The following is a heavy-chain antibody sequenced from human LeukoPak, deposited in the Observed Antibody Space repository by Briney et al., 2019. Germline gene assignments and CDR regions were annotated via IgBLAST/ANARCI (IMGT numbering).Heavy chain of an antibody. J-gene: IGHJ4*02. D-gene: IGHD6-13*01. CDR3: ARHSRGPAAGPAFDH. CDR1: GGSISSSTYY. Sequence: PSETLSLTCTVSGGSISSSTYYWGWIRQPPGKGLEWIGSIYYSGSTYYNPSFKSRVTISVDTSKNQFSLSSVTAADTAVYYCARHSRGPAAGPAFDHWGQGTLVTVSS. CDR2: IYYSGST. V-gene: IGHV4-39*01.